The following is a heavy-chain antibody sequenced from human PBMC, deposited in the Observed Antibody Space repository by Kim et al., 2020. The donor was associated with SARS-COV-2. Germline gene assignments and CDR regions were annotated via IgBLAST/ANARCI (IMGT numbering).Heavy chain of an antibody. CDR3: TRNSVACHFDY. J-gene: IGHJ4*02. CDR1: GFTFVDYA. Sequence: GGSLRLSCSGSGFTFVDYALSWFRQAPGKGLEWVGFISSRAFGATPQYAASVRGRFTISRDDSRNIAYLQMNSLETEDTAVYYCTRNSVACHFDYWGQG. V-gene: IGHV3-49*03. CDR2: ISSRAFGATP.